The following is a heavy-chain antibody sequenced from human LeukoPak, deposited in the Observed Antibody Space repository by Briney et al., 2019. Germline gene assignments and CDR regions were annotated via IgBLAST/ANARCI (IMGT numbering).Heavy chain of an antibody. CDR1: GFTVSSNY. CDR2: IDSGGST. D-gene: IGHD6-13*01. V-gene: IGHV3-53*01. Sequence: GGSLRLSCAASGFTVSSNYMSWVRHAPGKGLEWVSVIDSGGSTYYADSVKGRFTISRDNSKNTLYLQMNSLRAEDTAVYYCAREPLTSSIAAVDHWGQGTLVTVSS. CDR3: AREPLTSSIAAVDH. J-gene: IGHJ4*02.